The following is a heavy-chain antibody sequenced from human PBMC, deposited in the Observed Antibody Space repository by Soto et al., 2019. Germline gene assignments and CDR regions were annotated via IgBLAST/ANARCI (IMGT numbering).Heavy chain of an antibody. J-gene: IGHJ3*02. CDR1: DVSISSGGYY. D-gene: IGHD1-1*01. V-gene: IGHV4-31*03. CDR3: ARGSQLERDAFDI. CDR2: IYYTGSS. Sequence: SETLSLTCTVSDVSISSGGYYWSWIRPPPGKGLEWIGYIYYTGSSYYNPSLKSRITMSLDTSKNQFSLELSSVTVADTAVYYCARGSQLERDAFDIWGQGTMVTVSS.